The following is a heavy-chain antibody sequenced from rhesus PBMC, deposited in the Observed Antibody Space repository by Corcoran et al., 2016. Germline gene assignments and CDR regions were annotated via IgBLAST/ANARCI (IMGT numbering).Heavy chain of an antibody. Sequence: QVQLQESGPGLVKPSETLSLTCAVSGCSLSRRNWCIWIRPPPGNGLEWIGNIGGSSGSTYNNPSLKSRVTISKDTSKNQFSLKLSSVTAADTAVYYCARLPVGFGVVIHYWGQGVLVTVSS. V-gene: IGHV4-65*02. CDR3: ARLPVGFGVVIHY. J-gene: IGHJ4*01. CDR2: IGGSSGST. CDR1: GCSLSRRNW. D-gene: IGHD3-3*01.